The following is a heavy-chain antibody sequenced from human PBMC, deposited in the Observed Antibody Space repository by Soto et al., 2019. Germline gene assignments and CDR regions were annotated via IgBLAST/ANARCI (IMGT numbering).Heavy chain of an antibody. CDR3: ARGVKSWYYFDS. CDR2: ISSSSSYT. J-gene: IGHJ4*02. D-gene: IGHD6-13*01. V-gene: IGHV3-11*05. CDR1: GFTFSDYY. Sequence: QVQLVESGGGLVKPGGSLRLSCAASGFTFSDYYMSWIRQAPGKGLEWVSYISSSSSYTNYADSVKGRFTISRDNAKNSLYLQMNSRRVEDTAVYYCARGVKSWYYFDSWAQGTLVSVSS.